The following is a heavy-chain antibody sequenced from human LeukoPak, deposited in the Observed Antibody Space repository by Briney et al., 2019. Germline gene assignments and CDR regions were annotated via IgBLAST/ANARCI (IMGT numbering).Heavy chain of an antibody. D-gene: IGHD6-13*01. Sequence: ASVKVSCKASGYTFTSYAMHWVRRAPGQRLEWMGWINAGNGNTKYSQKFQGRVTITRDTSASTAYMELSSLRSEDTAVYHCARGIAAAAERFDYWGQGTLVTVSS. CDR2: INAGNGNT. CDR1: GYTFTSYA. J-gene: IGHJ4*02. CDR3: ARGIAAAAERFDY. V-gene: IGHV1-3*01.